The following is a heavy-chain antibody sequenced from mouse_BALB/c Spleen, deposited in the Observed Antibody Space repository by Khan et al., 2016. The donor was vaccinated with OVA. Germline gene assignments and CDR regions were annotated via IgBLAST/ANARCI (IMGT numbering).Heavy chain of an antibody. CDR2: INPSNGVT. D-gene: IGHD1-1*01. CDR1: GYTFTSFY. V-gene: IGHV1S81*02. J-gene: IGHJ3*01. Sequence: QIQLVQSGAELVKPGASVKLSCKASGYTFTSFYIYWVKQRPGQGLEGVGEINPSNGVTNFNETFKSKATLTVDKSSSTAYMQLSSLTSEDSAVYYCTRGGYGSPFAYWGQGTLVTVS. CDR3: TRGGYGSPFAY.